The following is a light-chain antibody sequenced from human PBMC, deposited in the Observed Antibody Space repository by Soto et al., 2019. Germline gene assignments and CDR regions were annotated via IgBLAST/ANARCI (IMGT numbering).Light chain of an antibody. V-gene: IGKV3-15*01. CDR2: GAS. CDR3: NQYPQCPVA. J-gene: IGKJ4*01. Sequence: VMTQSPTTLSVSPGERATLSCRASHGVGNNLAWYQQIPGQAPRLLTYGASHRATGVPARFSGSGSATQFTLTISSLQSEDFGFYYSNQYPQCPVAFGGGTKVDIK. CDR1: HGVGNN.